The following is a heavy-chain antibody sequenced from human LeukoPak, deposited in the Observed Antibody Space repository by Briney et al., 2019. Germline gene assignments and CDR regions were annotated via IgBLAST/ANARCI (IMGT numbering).Heavy chain of an antibody. J-gene: IGHJ4*02. D-gene: IGHD5-18*01. Sequence: GGSLRLSCAASGFTFSDYGMPWVRQAPGKGLEWVALISRDGNDKYYSDSVKGRFTISRDNSKNTLFLQMNSLRAEDTAVYYCARSGYSYGYDYWGQGTLVTVSS. CDR2: ISRDGNDK. V-gene: IGHV3-30*03. CDR1: GFTFSDYG. CDR3: ARSGYSYGYDY.